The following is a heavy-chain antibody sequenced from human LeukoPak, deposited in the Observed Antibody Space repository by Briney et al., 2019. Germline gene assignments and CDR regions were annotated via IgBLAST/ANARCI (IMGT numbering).Heavy chain of an antibody. CDR2: IYYSGST. CDR3: ARAPDCYDSSNYFDY. CDR1: GGSISSGGYY. Sequence: PSETLSLTCTVSGGSISSGGYYWSWIRQHPGKGLEWIGYIYYSGSTYYNPSLKSRVTISVDTSKNQFSLKLSSVTAADTAVYYCARAPDCYDSSNYFDYWGQGTLVTVSS. V-gene: IGHV4-31*03. J-gene: IGHJ4*02. D-gene: IGHD3-22*01.